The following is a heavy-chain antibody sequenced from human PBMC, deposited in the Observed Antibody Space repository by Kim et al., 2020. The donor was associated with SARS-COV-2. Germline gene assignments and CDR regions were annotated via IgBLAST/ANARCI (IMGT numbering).Heavy chain of an antibody. CDR3: ARDRASSVVADD. CDR1: GFTFDDYA. V-gene: IGHV3-49*03. Sequence: GGSLRLSCSASGFTFDDYALTWYRQAPGQRLEWVGFVRTETYRATTRYAASVEGRSTISRDDSNSIAYLQMDSLEIEATSVYYCARDRASSVVADDWGQGTTVTVSS. J-gene: IGHJ6*02. CDR2: VRTETYRATT. D-gene: IGHD2-15*01.